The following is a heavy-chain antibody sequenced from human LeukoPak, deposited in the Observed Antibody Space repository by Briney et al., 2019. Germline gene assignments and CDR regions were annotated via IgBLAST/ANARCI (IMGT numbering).Heavy chain of an antibody. CDR2: IYYSGST. CDR3: ARESNYHGSGTGWFDP. D-gene: IGHD3-10*01. CDR1: GGSIRSGGYS. J-gene: IGHJ5*02. Sequence: SETLSLTCVVSGGSIRSGGYSWSWIRQPPGKGLEWIGYIYYSGSTYYNPSLKSRVTISVDTSKNQFSLKLSSVTAADTAVYYCARESNYHGSGTGWFDPWGQGTLVTVSS. V-gene: IGHV4-30-4*07.